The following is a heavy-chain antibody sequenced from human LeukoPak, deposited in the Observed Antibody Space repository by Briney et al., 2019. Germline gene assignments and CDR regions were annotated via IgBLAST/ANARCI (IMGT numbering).Heavy chain of an antibody. Sequence: GGSLRLSCAVSGFTVSSNYMSWVRQAPGKGLEWVSVIYSGGSTHYADSVKGRFTLSRDNSKDTLYLQMNILRAEDTAIYYCARDIELSTWGLGTMVTVSS. D-gene: IGHD3-16*02. CDR2: IYSGGST. J-gene: IGHJ3*01. CDR3: ARDIELST. V-gene: IGHV3-53*01. CDR1: GFTVSSNY.